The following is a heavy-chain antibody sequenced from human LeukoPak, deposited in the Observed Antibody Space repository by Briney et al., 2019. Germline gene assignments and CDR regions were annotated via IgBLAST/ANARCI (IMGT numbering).Heavy chain of an antibody. CDR3: AKSGRDYYDSSGYISN. Sequence: GGSLRLSCAASGFTFSSYGMHWVRQAPGKGLEWVAFIRYDGSNKYYADSVKGRFTISRDNSKNTLYLQMNSLRAEDTAVYYCAKSGRDYYDSSGYISNWGQGTLVTVSS. CDR1: GFTFSSYG. V-gene: IGHV3-30*02. CDR2: IRYDGSNK. J-gene: IGHJ4*02. D-gene: IGHD3-22*01.